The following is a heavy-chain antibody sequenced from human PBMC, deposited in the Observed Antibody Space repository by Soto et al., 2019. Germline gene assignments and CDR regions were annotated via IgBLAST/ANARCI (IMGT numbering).Heavy chain of an antibody. V-gene: IGHV1-69*01. J-gene: IGHJ4*02. CDR2: IIPIFGTA. D-gene: IGHD2-2*01. CDR3: ASTPPGLYCSSTSCYGGYFDY. CDR1: GGTFSSYA. Sequence: QVQLVQSGAEVKKPGSSVKVSCKASGGTFSSYAISWVRQAPGQGLEGMGGIIPIFGTANYAQKFQGRVTITADESTSTAYMELSSLRSEDTAVYYCASTPPGLYCSSTSCYGGYFDYWGQGTLVTVSS.